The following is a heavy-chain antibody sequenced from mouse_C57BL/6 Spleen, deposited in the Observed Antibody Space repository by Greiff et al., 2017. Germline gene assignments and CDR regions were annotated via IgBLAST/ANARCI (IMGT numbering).Heavy chain of an antibody. CDR3: ARMLGDY. Sequence: VKLQESGPELVKPGASVKISCKASGYAFSSSWMNWVKQRPGKGLEWIGRIYPGDGDTNYNGKFKGKATLTADKSSSTAYMQLSSLTSEDSAVYFCARMLGDYWGQGTTLTVSS. J-gene: IGHJ2*01. CDR1: GYAFSSSW. V-gene: IGHV1-82*01. D-gene: IGHD3-3*01. CDR2: IYPGDGDT.